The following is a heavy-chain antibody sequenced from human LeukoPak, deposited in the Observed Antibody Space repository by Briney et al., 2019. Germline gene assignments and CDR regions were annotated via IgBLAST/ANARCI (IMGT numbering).Heavy chain of an antibody. V-gene: IGHV3-23*01. CDR1: GITLSNYG. Sequence: GGSLRLSCAVSGITLSNYGMSWVRQAPGKGLEWVAGISDSGGRTNYADSVKGRFTISRDNPKNTLYLQMNSLRAEDTAVYYCARSSPTVTNPARYYYGMDVWGQGTTVTVSS. CDR2: ISDSGGRT. J-gene: IGHJ6*02. CDR3: ARSSPTVTNPARYYYGMDV. D-gene: IGHD4-17*01.